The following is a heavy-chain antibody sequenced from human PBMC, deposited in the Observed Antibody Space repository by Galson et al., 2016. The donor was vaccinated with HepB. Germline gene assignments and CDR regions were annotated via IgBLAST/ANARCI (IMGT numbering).Heavy chain of an antibody. CDR1: GFAFSNHA. V-gene: IGHV3-23*01. CDR2: ITGGGTAT. J-gene: IGHJ4*02. CDR3: ARRRGGSWGVFDS. Sequence: SLRLSCAASGFAFSNHAMAWVRQVPGKGLEWVAAITGGGTATDYAASVRGRFTISRDNSRNTVHLQVTRPRVEDTAFYYCARRRGGSWGVFDSWGQGVLVTVSS. D-gene: IGHD6-13*01.